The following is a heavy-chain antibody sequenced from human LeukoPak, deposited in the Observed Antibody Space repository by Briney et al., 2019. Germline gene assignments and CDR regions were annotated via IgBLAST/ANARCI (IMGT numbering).Heavy chain of an antibody. CDR3: ARDMGSSSPTNWFDP. D-gene: IGHD6-13*01. CDR1: GYTFTGYY. V-gene: IGHV1-2*02. Sequence: ASVKVSCKASGYTFTGYYMHWVRQAPGQGLEWMGWINPNSGGTNYAQKFQGRVTMTRDTSISTAYMELSRLRSDDTAVYYCARDMGSSSPTNWFDPWGQGTLVTVSS. CDR2: INPNSGGT. J-gene: IGHJ5*02.